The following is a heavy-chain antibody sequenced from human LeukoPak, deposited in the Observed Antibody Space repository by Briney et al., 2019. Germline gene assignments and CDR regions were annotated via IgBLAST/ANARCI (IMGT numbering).Heavy chain of an antibody. J-gene: IGHJ3*02. CDR3: AKAPPPYCSGGSCFDAFDI. CDR2: ISGSGGTT. V-gene: IGHV3-23*01. CDR1: GFTFSSYA. D-gene: IGHD2-15*01. Sequence: PGGSLRLSCAASGFTFSSYATSWVRQAPGKGLEWVSAISGSGGTTYYADSVKGRSTISRDNSKNTLYLQMNSLRAEDTAVYYCAKAPPPYCSGGSCFDAFDIWGQGTMVTVSS.